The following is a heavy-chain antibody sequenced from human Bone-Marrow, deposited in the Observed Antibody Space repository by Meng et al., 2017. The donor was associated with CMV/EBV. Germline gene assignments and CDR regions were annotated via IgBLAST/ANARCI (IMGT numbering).Heavy chain of an antibody. V-gene: IGHV4-61*01. Sequence: SETLSLTCTVSGGSVTSGSHYWSWIRQPPGKGLEWIGYIYHTGSTKYNPSLKSRVTISVDTSKNQLFLKLRSVTAAATAVYYCATITIFGVDPPSDGMDVWGQGTTVTVSS. D-gene: IGHD3-3*01. CDR2: IYHTGST. J-gene: IGHJ6*02. CDR3: ATITIFGVDPPSDGMDV. CDR1: GGSVTSGSHY.